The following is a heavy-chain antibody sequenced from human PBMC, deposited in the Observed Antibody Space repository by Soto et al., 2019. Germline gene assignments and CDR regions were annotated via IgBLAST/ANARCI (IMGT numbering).Heavy chain of an antibody. CDR3: ARDRELEWLYYYYYYMDV. Sequence: GSLRLSCAASGFTFSSYWMSWVRQAPGKGLEWVANIKQDGSEKYYVDSVKGRFTISRDNAKNSLYLQMNSLRAEDTAVYYCARDRELEWLYYYYYYMDVWGKGTTVTVSS. J-gene: IGHJ6*03. CDR1: GFTFSSYW. CDR2: IKQDGSEK. D-gene: IGHD3-3*01. V-gene: IGHV3-7*01.